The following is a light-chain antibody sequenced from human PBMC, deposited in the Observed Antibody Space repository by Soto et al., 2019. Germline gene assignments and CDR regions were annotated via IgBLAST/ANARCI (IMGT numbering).Light chain of an antibody. CDR1: SSDVGGYNY. V-gene: IGLV2-14*01. CDR2: DVS. CDR3: SSYTSSSTPVV. Sequence: QSVLTPPASVSGSPGQSITISCTGTSSDVGGYNYVSWYQQHPGKAPKLMIYDVSNRPSGVSNRFSGSKSGNTASLTISGLQAEDEADYYCSSYTSSSTPVVFGGGTKVTVL. J-gene: IGLJ2*01.